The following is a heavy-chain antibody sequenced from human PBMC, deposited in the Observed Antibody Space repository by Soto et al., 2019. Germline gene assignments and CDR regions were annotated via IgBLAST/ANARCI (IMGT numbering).Heavy chain of an antibody. CDR3: ASHLIMPGTRGFDY. Sequence: QVQLQESGPGLVKPSGTLSLTCAISSGSITSSNWWSWVRQPPGKGLEWIGEIYHGGNTNYNPSLKSRLTISVDRSQNQFSLRLNSVPAADTAVYFCASHLIMPGTRGFDYWGQGSRVTVSS. J-gene: IGHJ4*02. V-gene: IGHV4-4*02. CDR2: IYHGGNT. CDR1: SGSITSSNW. D-gene: IGHD1-1*01.